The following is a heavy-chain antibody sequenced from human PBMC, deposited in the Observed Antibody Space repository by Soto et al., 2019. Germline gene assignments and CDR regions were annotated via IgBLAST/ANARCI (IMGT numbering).Heavy chain of an antibody. J-gene: IGHJ6*02. V-gene: IGHV3-15*07. CDR3: FKEYYYDSSGSEAEYYYGMDV. Sequence: PGGSLRLSCAASGFTFSNAGMNWVRQAPGKGLEWVGRIKSKTDGGTTDYAAPVKGRFTISRDDSKNTLYLQTNSLKTEDTAVYYCFKEYYYDSSGSEAEYYYGMDVWGQGTTVTVSS. D-gene: IGHD3-22*01. CDR1: GFTFSNAG. CDR2: IKSKTDGGTT.